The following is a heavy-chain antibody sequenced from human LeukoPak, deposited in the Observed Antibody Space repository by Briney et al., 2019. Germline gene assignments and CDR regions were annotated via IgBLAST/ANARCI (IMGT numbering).Heavy chain of an antibody. CDR3: ATEPPFYDILTAYSPYP. V-gene: IGHV1-69*06. CDR2: IIPIFDTS. D-gene: IGHD3-9*01. J-gene: IGHJ5*02. CDR1: GGTFSNYA. Sequence: ASVKVSCKASGGTFSNYAITWVRQAPGHGLEWVGGIIPIFDTSNYAQKFQGRVTITADKSTSTAYMELSSLRSEDTAVYYCATEPPFYDILTAYSPYPWGQGTLVTVSS.